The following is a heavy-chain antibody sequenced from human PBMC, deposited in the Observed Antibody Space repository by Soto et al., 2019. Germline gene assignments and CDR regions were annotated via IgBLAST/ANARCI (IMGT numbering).Heavy chain of an antibody. CDR2: ISTSGTNE. Sequence: GGSLRLSCAASGFRFSDFYMTWIRQAPGKGLEWVSYISTSGTNEFYADSVKGRFTISRDNAKASLYLQMNSLRSEDTAVYFCARERASSFDSWGQGALVTVSS. V-gene: IGHV3-11*01. J-gene: IGHJ5*01. CDR3: ARERASSFDS. CDR1: GFRFSDFY.